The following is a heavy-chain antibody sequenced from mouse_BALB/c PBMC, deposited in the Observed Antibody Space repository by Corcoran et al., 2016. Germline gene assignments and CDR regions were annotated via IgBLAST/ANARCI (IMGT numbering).Heavy chain of an antibody. CDR2: INTYTGEP. D-gene: IGHD2-1*01. Sequence: QIQLVQSGPELKKPGETVKISCKASGYTFTNYGMNWVKQAPGKGLKWMGWINTYTGEPTYADDFKGRFAFSLETSASTAYLQINNLKNEDTATYCCARQAYGKGAMDYWGQGTSVTVSS. J-gene: IGHJ4*01. V-gene: IGHV9-3-1*01. CDR1: GYTFTNYG. CDR3: ARQAYGKGAMDY.